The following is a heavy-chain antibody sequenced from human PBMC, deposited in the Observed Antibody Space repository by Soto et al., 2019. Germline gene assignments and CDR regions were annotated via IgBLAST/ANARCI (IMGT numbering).Heavy chain of an antibody. V-gene: IGHV4-59*08. CDR2: ISYSGNT. D-gene: IGHD3-3*02. J-gene: IGHJ5*02. CDR3: ERQRVASGYTWFGP. CDR1: GGSISGYY. Sequence: PSETLSLTCTVSGGSISGYYWSWLRQSPGEGLEWIGYISYSGNTNYNPSLKSRVTISVDTSKNQFSLKLSSVTAADTAVYYCERQRVASGYTWFGPWGPGTLVTVSS.